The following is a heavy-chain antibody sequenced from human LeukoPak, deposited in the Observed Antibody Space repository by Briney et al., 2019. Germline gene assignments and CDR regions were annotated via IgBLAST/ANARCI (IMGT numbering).Heavy chain of an antibody. CDR1: GGSISSGSYY. D-gene: IGHD3-3*01. V-gene: IGHV4-61*02. Sequence: SETLSLTCTVSGGSISSGSYYWSWIRQPAGKGLEWIGRIYTSGSTNYNPSLKSRVTISVDTSKNQFSLKLSSVTAVDTAVYYCASSDFWSGYYTRFDYWGQGTLVTVSS. CDR2: IYTSGST. J-gene: IGHJ4*02. CDR3: ASSDFWSGYYTRFDY.